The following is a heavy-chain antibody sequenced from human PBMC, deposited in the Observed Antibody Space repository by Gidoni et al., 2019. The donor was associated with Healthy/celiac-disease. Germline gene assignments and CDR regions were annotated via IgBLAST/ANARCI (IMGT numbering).Heavy chain of an antibody. V-gene: IGHV4-61*02. D-gene: IGHD3-10*01. CDR1: GGSISSCRYY. Sequence: HVHLQDSCPGLFKPSQTLSLTCTVSGGSISSCRYYWSWIRQPAGKGLEWIGRIYTSGSTNYNPSIKSRVTISVDTSKNQFSLKLSSVTAADTAVYYCARAYYYGSGSWGTDAFDIWGQGTMVTVSS. CDR2: IYTSGST. CDR3: ARAYYYGSGSWGTDAFDI. J-gene: IGHJ3*02.